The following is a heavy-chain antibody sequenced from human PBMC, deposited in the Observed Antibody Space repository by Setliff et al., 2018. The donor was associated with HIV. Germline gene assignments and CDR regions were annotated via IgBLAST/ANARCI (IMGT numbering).Heavy chain of an antibody. J-gene: IGHJ6*03. Sequence: PSETMSLTCTVAGGSISGYYWSWLRQPPGKGLEWIGTIFYTGNTNYNRSPKRRFTLSGGMSENQLFPRLTSVTAADTAVYYCVRGFCSSTTCYEYYYYMDVWRKGSTVTAP. CDR2: IFYTGNT. CDR3: VRGFCSSTTCYEYYYYMDV. D-gene: IGHD2-2*01. CDR1: GGSISGYY. V-gene: IGHV4-59*01.